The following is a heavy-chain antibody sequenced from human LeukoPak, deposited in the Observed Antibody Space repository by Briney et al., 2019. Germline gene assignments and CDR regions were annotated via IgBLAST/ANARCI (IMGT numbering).Heavy chain of an antibody. V-gene: IGHV3-48*03. J-gene: IGHJ4*02. CDR3: ARVMVYALGGGDY. CDR1: GFTFSSYE. CDR2: ISSSGSTI. Sequence: GGSLRLSCAASGFTFSSYEMNWVRQAPGKGLEWVSYISSSGSTIYYADSVKGRFTISRDNAKNSLYLQMNSLRAEDTAVYYCARVMVYALGGGDYWGQGTLVTVSS. D-gene: IGHD2-8*01.